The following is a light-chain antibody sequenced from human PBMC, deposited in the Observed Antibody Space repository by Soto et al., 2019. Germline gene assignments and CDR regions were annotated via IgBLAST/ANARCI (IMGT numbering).Light chain of an antibody. V-gene: IGLV1-44*01. J-gene: IGLJ2*01. Sequence: QSVLTQPPSASGTPGQRVTISCSGSSSNIGSNTVNWYHQLPGAAPKLLLYSNDQRPSGVPDRFSGSKSGTSASLAISGLQSEDEADYHCAAWYDSLNAVVFGGGTKLTVL. CDR2: SND. CDR1: SSNIGSNT. CDR3: AAWYDSLNAVV.